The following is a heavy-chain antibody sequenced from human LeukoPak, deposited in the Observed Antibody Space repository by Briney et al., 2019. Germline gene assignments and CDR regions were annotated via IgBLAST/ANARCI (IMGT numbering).Heavy chain of an antibody. CDR2: ISSSSSTI. CDR1: GFTFSSYR. J-gene: IGHJ6*03. CDR3: TSPIVGDTTNIMDV. D-gene: IGHD1-26*01. Sequence: PGGSLRLSCAASGFTFSSYRMNWVRQAPGKGLEWVSYISSSSSTIYYADSVKGRFTISRDNAKNSLYLQMNSLKTEDTAVYYCTSPIVGDTTNIMDVWGKGTTVTVSS. V-gene: IGHV3-48*04.